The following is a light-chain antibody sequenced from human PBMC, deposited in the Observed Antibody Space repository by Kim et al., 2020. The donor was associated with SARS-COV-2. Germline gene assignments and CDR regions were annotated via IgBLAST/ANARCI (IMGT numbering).Light chain of an antibody. CDR1: SGEVTSGHY. CDR2: DER. J-gene: IGLJ3*02. V-gene: IGLV7-46*01. Sequence: PGGTVTLTCGCSSGEVTSGHYPYWLQQKPGQAPRTLIYDERNKHSWTPARFSGSLLGGKAALTLSGAQPEDEADYYCLLLYSGAWVFGGGTQLTVL. CDR3: LLLYSGAWV.